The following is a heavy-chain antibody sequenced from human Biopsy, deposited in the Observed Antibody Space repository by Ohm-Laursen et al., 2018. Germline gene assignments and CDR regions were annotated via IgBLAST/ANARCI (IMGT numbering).Heavy chain of an antibody. V-gene: IGHV3-23*01. CDR1: GFTFSNYA. D-gene: IGHD1/OR15-1a*01. CDR3: AKEVFSAVGTSGFDP. Sequence: SLRLSCSASGFTFSNYAMSWVRQAPGKGLEWVSGISGSGGRTYYAESMKGRFTLSRDNSKKTVYLQMKSLRAEDTAVYYCAKEVFSAVGTSGFDPWGQGTLVTVSS. CDR2: ISGSGGRT. J-gene: IGHJ5*02.